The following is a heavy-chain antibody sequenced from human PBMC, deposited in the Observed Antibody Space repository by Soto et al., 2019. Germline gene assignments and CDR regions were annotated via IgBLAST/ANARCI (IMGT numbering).Heavy chain of an antibody. V-gene: IGHV4-31*03. CDR1: GGSISSGGYY. CDR3: AREGGIVGATAADY. Sequence: QVQLQESGPGLVKPSQTLSLTCTVSGGSISSGGYYWSWIRQHPGKGLEWIGYIYYSGSTYYNPSLKCRVTISVDASKNLFSLNLSSVTAADTAVYYCAREGGIVGATAADYWGQGTLVTVSP. J-gene: IGHJ4*02. D-gene: IGHD1-26*01. CDR2: IYYSGST.